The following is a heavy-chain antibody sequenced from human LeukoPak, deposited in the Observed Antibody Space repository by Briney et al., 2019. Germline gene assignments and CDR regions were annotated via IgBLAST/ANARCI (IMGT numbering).Heavy chain of an antibody. CDR1: GFTFSSYL. CDR2: INSDGSSP. J-gene: IGHJ5*02. Sequence: PGGSLRLSCAASGFTFSSYLMHWVRQAPGKGLVWVSRINSDGSSPSYADSVKGRFTISRDNAKNTLYLQMNSLRAEDTAVYYCAREYCSGGSCYEITWGQGTLVTVSS. CDR3: AREYCSGGSCYEIT. D-gene: IGHD2-15*01. V-gene: IGHV3-74*01.